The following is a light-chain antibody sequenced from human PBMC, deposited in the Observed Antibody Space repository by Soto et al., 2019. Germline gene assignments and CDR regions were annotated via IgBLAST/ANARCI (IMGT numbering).Light chain of an antibody. CDR1: SSDVGGYNY. CDR3: SSYTSSSTRV. Sequence: QSALTQPASVSGSPGQSITISCTGTSSDVGGYNYVSWYQQHPGKAPKLMIYEVSNRPSGVSNRFSGSKSGHTASLTISGLQAEEEAEYYFSSYTSSSTRVFGGGTKLTVL. J-gene: IGLJ2*01. CDR2: EVS. V-gene: IGLV2-14*01.